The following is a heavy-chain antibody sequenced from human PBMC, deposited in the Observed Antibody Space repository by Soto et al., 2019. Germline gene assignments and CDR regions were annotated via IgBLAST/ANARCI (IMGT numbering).Heavy chain of an antibody. Sequence: GSLLVACAVSGISYSNNWMSRVRQAPGKGLEWVANIKQDGSERYYVDSVKGRFTISRDNGKNSLYLQMNSLRAEDTAVYYCGGSGSSHFALDVWGQGTKVTVYS. CDR3: GGSGSSHFALDV. CDR2: IKQDGSER. V-gene: IGHV3-7*03. J-gene: IGHJ6*02. CDR1: GISYSNNW. D-gene: IGHD3-10*01.